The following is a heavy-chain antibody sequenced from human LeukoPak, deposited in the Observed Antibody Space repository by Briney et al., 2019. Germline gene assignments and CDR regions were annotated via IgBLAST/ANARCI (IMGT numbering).Heavy chain of an antibody. Sequence: ASVKVSCKASGYTFTGYYMHWVRQAPGQGLEWMGWINPNSGGTNYAQKFQGRVTMTRDTSISTAYMELSRLRSDDTAVYYCARDASSSWPYYYYYYYMDVWGKGTTVTISS. D-gene: IGHD6-13*01. CDR1: GYTFTGYY. CDR3: ARDASSSWPYYYYYYYMDV. CDR2: INPNSGGT. V-gene: IGHV1-2*02. J-gene: IGHJ6*03.